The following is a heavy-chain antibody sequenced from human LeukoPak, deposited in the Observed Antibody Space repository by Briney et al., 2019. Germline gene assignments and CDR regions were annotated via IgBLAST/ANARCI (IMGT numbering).Heavy chain of an antibody. CDR2: IIPIFGTA. J-gene: IGHJ6*03. Sequence: GASAKVSCKASGGTFSSYAISWVRQAPGQGLEWMGGIIPIFGTANYAQKFQGRVTITTDESTSTAYMELSSLRSEDTAVYYCARSNSSSSPMDVWGKGTTVTVSS. V-gene: IGHV1-69*05. D-gene: IGHD6-6*01. CDR3: ARSNSSSSPMDV. CDR1: GGTFSSYA.